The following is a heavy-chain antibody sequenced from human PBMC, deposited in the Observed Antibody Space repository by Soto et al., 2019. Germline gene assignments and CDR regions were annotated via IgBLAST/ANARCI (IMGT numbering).Heavy chain of an antibody. J-gene: IGHJ6*02. Sequence: GGSLRLSCPASGFPFRTYWMHWVRQAPGKGPVWVSRINNDGSTTRYADSVKGRFTISRDNAKNTLYLQMNSLRAEDTAVYYCASQGLYYYGLDVWGQGTTVTVSS. CDR2: INNDGSTT. V-gene: IGHV3-74*01. CDR1: GFPFRTYW. CDR3: ASQGLYYYGLDV.